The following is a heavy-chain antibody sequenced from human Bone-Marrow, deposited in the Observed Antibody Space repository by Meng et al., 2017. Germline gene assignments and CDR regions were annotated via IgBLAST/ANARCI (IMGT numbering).Heavy chain of an antibody. V-gene: IGHV4-61*01. J-gene: IGHJ4*02. D-gene: IGHD1-26*01. CDR2: KFHDGTT. Sequence: QGQLQEPGPGLVKPSGTLSLTCAVSGGSISSGPYYWTWVRQPPGKGLEWIGYKFHDGTTNYNPSLKSRVTMSVDASKKQFSLNLSSVTAADTAVYYCARDNMGSIDYWGQGTLVTVSS. CDR3: ARDNMGSIDY. CDR1: GGSISSGPYY.